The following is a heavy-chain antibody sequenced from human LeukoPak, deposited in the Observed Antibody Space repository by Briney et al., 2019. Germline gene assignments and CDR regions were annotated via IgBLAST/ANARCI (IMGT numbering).Heavy chain of an antibody. CDR2: IWSDGSNR. Sequence: PGGSLRLSCVASGFTFSTNAMNWVRQAPGKGLEWVAVIWSDGSNRYYGDPVKGRFTISRDNFQSTVYLQMNSLRAEDTAVYYCAKDAQRGFDYSNSLDNWGQGTLVTVSS. CDR3: AKDAQRGFDYSNSLDN. V-gene: IGHV3-33*06. J-gene: IGHJ4*02. CDR1: GFTFSTNA. D-gene: IGHD4-11*01.